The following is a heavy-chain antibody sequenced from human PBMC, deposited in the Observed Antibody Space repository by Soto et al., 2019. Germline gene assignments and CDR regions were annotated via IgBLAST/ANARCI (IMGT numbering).Heavy chain of an antibody. J-gene: IGHJ6*02. CDR3: ARDDEVVPAELAYYGMDV. V-gene: IGHV3-7*01. CDR2: IKQDGSKK. Sequence: EVQLVESGGGLVQPGGSLRLSCAASGFTFSSYWMSWVRQAPGKGLEWVANIKQDGSKKYYVDSVKGRFTISRDNAKNSLYLQMNSLRAEDTAVYYCARDDEVVPAELAYYGMDVWGQGTTVTVSS. D-gene: IGHD2-2*01. CDR1: GFTFSSYW.